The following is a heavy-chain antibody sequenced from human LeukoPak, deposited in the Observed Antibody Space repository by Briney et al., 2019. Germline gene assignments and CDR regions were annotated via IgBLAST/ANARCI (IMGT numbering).Heavy chain of an antibody. J-gene: IGHJ6*03. CDR1: GGSFSGYY. CDR2: INHSGST. Sequence: SETLSLTCAVYGGSFSGYYWSWIRQPPGKGLEWIGEINHSGSTNYNPSLKSRVTISVDTSKNQFSLKLSSVTAADTAVYYCARGPTYYDILTGYYPYYYMDVWGKGTTATVSS. D-gene: IGHD3-9*01. V-gene: IGHV4-34*01. CDR3: ARGPTYYDILTGYYPYYYMDV.